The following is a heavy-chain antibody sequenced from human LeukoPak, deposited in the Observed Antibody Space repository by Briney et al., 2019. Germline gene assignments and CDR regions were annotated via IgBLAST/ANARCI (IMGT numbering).Heavy chain of an antibody. CDR1: GGSFSGYY. CDR2: INHSGST. Sequence: SETLSLTCAVYGGSFSGYYWSWIRQPPGKGLEWIGEINHSGSTNYNPSLKSRVTISVDTSKNQFSLKLSSVTAADTAVYYCARDVSAYRYYYDSSGYSAGAFDIWGQGTMVTVSS. CDR3: ARDVSAYRYYYDSSGYSAGAFDI. D-gene: IGHD3-22*01. J-gene: IGHJ3*02. V-gene: IGHV4-34*01.